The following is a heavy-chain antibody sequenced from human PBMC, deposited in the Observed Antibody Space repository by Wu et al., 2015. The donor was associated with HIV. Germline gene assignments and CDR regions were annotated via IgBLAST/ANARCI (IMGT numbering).Heavy chain of an antibody. CDR1: GYAFLSFP. CDR2: ISTYNDDT. CDR3: ARGGGAPGDVSYYYGLDL. Sequence: QIQLVQSGPEMKKPGASVTVSCKTFGYAFLSFPITWVRQAPGQGLEWMGQISTYNDDTKYLERFQGRILMTTDTSTSTVHMEMRSLRSDDTAVYYCARGGGAPGDVSYYYGLDLWGQGTTVTVSS. J-gene: IGHJ6*02. V-gene: IGHV1-18*01. D-gene: IGHD2-21*02.